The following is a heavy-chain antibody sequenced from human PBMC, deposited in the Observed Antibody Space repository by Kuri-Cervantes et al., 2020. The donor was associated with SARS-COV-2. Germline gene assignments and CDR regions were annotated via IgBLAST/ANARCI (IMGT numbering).Heavy chain of an antibody. J-gene: IGHJ6*03. CDR3: ARGKIVVIPAPILGLGPYYSSYYMDV. V-gene: IGHV4-59*12. CDR2: IYYSGST. CDR1: GGSISSYY. D-gene: IGHD2-2*01. Sequence: AETLSLTCTVSGGSISSYYWSWIRQPPGKGLEWMGDIYYSGSTKYNPALKSRITIAVYTSKNQFSLKQSSRTAADTAMYYCARGKIVVIPAPILGLGPYYSSYYMDVWGKGTTVTVSS.